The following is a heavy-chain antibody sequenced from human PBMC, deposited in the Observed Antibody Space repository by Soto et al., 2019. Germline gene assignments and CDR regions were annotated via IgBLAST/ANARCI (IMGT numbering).Heavy chain of an antibody. CDR1: GFTFSSYG. CDR2: IWYDGSNK. CDR3: ARDEYSSSSRAFDI. V-gene: IGHV3-33*01. J-gene: IGHJ3*02. D-gene: IGHD6-6*01. Sequence: QTGGSLRLSCAASGFTFSSYGMHWVRQAPGKGLEWVAVIWYDGSNKYYADSVKGRFTISRDNSKNTLYLQMNSLRAEDTAVYYCARDEYSSSSRAFDIWGQGTMVTVS.